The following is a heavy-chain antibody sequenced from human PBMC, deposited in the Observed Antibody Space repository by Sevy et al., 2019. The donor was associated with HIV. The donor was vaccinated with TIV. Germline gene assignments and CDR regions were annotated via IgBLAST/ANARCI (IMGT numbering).Heavy chain of an antibody. Sequence: ASVKDSCKVSGYTLTELSMHWVRQAPGKGLEWMGGFDPEDGETIYAQKFQGRVTMTEDTSTDTAYMELSSLRSEDTAVYYCATSQENTGQIGGTFDYWGQGTLVTVSS. CDR1: GYTLTELS. V-gene: IGHV1-24*01. CDR3: ATSQENTGQIGGTFDY. CDR2: FDPEDGET. D-gene: IGHD3-16*01. J-gene: IGHJ4*02.